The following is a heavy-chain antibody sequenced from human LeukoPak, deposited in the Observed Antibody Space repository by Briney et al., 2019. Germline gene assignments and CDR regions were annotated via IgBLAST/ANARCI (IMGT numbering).Heavy chain of an antibody. D-gene: IGHD3-22*01. V-gene: IGHV4-59*08. CDR2: IYYSGST. CDR3: ARATRDSYYYDSSGYIDY. J-gene: IGHJ4*02. CDR1: GGSISSYY. Sequence: SETLSLTCTVSGGSISSYYWSWIRQPPGKGLEWIGYIYYSGSTNYNPSLKSRVTISVDTSKNQFSLKLSSVTAADTAVYYCARATRDSYYYDSSGYIDYWGQGTLVTVSS.